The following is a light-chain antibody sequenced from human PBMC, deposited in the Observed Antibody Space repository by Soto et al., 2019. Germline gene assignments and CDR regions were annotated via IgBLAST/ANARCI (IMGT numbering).Light chain of an antibody. CDR2: DAS. V-gene: IGKV1-39*01. CDR1: HDIGSD. CDR3: QQSYTNPPT. J-gene: IGKJ1*01. Sequence: DIQMTQSPSSLSASVGDRVTITCRASHDIGSDLNWYQQKPGKAPNLLIYDASSLQGGVPSRFSGSGLATDFTLTISSLQPEDFATYFCQQSYTNPPTFGQGTKVEI.